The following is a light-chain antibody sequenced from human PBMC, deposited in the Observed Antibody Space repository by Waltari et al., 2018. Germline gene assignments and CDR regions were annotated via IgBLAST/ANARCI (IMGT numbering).Light chain of an antibody. CDR1: QSVGSN. Sequence: ETVMTQSPATLSVSPGETATLSCRASQSVGSNLAWYQQKPGQAPRLLIYGASTMATGIPAKFSGSGSGTEFTLTISSLQSEDFAVYYCQQYNNWPPWTFGQGTKVEI. J-gene: IGKJ1*01. CDR2: GAS. V-gene: IGKV3-15*01. CDR3: QQYNNWPPWT.